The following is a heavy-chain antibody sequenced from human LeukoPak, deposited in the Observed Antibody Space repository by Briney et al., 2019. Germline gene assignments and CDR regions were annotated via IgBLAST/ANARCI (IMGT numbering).Heavy chain of an antibody. V-gene: IGHV3-9*01. CDR1: GFTFDDYA. J-gene: IGHJ4*02. D-gene: IGHD3-22*01. CDR3: AKGSQVVITSPFDY. Sequence: GGSLRLSCAASGFTFDDYAMHWVRQAPGKGLEWVSGINWNSGSIGYADSVKGRFTISRDNAKNSLYLQVNSLRAEDTASYYCAKGSQVVITSPFDYWGQGTLVTVSS. CDR2: INWNSGSI.